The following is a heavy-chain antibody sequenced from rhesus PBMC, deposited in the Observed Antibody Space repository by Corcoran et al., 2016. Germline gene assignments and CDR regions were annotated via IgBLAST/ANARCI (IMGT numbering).Heavy chain of an antibody. Sequence: QVQLQESGPGLVKPSETLSLTCAVSGDSFSGYYWGWIRQPPGKGLEWIGYISGSSGSTDYNPSLKSRVTLSVDTSKNQLSLKLSSVTAADTAVYYCARVGWTVAATLFDYWGQGVLVTVSS. J-gene: IGHJ4*01. D-gene: IGHD4-29*01. CDR1: GDSFSGYY. CDR2: ISGSSGST. V-gene: IGHV4-165*01. CDR3: ARVGWTVAATLFDY.